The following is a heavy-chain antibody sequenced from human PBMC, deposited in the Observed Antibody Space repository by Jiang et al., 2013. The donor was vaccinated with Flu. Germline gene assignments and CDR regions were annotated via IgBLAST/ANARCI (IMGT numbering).Heavy chain of an antibody. V-gene: IGHV3-23*01. CDR2: IGASGGGP. J-gene: IGHJ4*02. Sequence: VQLLESGGGLVQPGGSLRLSCAASGFTFSSYAMNWVRQAPGKGLEWVSIIGASGGGPYYADSVKGRFTISRDNSKNTLYLQMNSLRVEDTAIYYCAKGEGDTFSLSFGYWGQGTLATVSS. D-gene: IGHD2-21*02. CDR3: AKGEGDTFSLSFGY. CDR1: GFTFSSYA.